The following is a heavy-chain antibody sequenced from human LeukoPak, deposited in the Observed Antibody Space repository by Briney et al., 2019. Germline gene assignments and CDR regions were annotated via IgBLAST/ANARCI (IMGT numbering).Heavy chain of an antibody. D-gene: IGHD1-26*01. CDR1: GFTFSSYE. CDR3: ARTVGATPGGY. Sequence: GGSLRLSCAASGFTFSSYELNWVRQAPGKGLEWVSYISSSGSTIKYADSVKGRFTISRGSAKNSLYLQMNSLRAEDTAVYYCARTVGATPGGYWGQGTLVTVSS. J-gene: IGHJ4*02. CDR2: ISSSGSTI. V-gene: IGHV3-48*03.